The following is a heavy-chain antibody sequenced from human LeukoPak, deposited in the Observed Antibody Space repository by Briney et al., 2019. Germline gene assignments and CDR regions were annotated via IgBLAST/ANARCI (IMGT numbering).Heavy chain of an antibody. J-gene: IGHJ4*02. Sequence: ASVQVSCKASGYTFTSYYMHWVRQAPGQGLEWMGLINPSAGSTNYAQRFQGRVTMTRDMSTNTVHMELSSLRSEDTAVYYCARDQGCSSTSCFIDYWGQGTLVTVSS. CDR3: ARDQGCSSTSCFIDY. CDR2: INPSAGST. D-gene: IGHD2-2*01. V-gene: IGHV1-46*01. CDR1: GYTFTSYY.